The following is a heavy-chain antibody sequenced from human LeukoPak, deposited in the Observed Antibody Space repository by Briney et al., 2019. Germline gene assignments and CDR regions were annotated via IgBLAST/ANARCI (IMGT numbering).Heavy chain of an antibody. D-gene: IGHD3-10*01. J-gene: IGHJ2*01. Sequence: SETLSLTCAVYGGSFSGYYWSWIRQPPGKGLEWIGEINHSGSTNYNPSLKSRVTISVDTSKNQFSLKLSSVTAADTAVYYCARRMVRGVSTDWYFDLWGRGTLVTVSS. CDR1: GGSFSGYY. V-gene: IGHV4-34*01. CDR3: ARRMVRGVSTDWYFDL. CDR2: INHSGST.